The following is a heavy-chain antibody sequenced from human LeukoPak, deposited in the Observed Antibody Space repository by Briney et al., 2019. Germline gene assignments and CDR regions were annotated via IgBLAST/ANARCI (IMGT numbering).Heavy chain of an antibody. CDR1: GFTFSSYG. CDR2: IRYDGSNK. D-gene: IGHD6-13*01. J-gene: IGHJ2*01. CDR3: ARDKELYSRAFDL. Sequence: GGSLRLSCAASGFTFSSYGMHWVRQAPGKGLEWVAFIRYDGSNKYYADSVKGRFTISRDNSKNTLYLQMNSLRAEDTAVYYCARDKELYSRAFDLWGRGTLVTVSS. V-gene: IGHV3-30*02.